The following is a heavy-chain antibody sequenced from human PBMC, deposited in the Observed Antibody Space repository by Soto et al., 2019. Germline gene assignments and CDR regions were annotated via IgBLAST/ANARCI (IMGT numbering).Heavy chain of an antibody. CDR1: GYTFIVYY. D-gene: IGHD3-22*01. V-gene: IGHV1-2*02. J-gene: IGHJ4*02. Sequence: SVKVSCKASGYTFIVYYMHWVRQAPGQGLEWMGWINPNSGDTNYAQKFQGRVTMTRDTSISTAYTELSRLRFDDTAVYYCARARTNYYNTSDYDFWGQGTLVTVSS. CDR2: INPNSGDT. CDR3: ARARTNYYNTSDYDF.